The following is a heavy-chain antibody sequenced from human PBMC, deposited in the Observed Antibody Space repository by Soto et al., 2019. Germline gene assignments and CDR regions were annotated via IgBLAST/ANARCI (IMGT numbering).Heavy chain of an antibody. Sequence: SQTLSLTCAVYGWSFSGYFWSWIRQPPIKGLDWIGEIDHSGSTNYNPSLKSRVTISVDTSKNQFSMKLSSVTAAATAAYYCATGGCGSGLNWFDPCGQGTLFPVS. J-gene: IGHJ5*02. CDR2: IDHSGST. D-gene: IGHD3-10*01. CDR1: GWSFSGYF. V-gene: IGHV4-34*01. CDR3: ATGGCGSGLNWFDP.